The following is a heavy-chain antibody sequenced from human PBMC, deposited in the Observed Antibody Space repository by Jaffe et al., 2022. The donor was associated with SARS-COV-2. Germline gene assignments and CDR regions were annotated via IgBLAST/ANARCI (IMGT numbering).Heavy chain of an antibody. CDR3: ARMSYGASTVVTHIDT. CDR2: RYTSGTT. J-gene: IGHJ5*02. CDR1: GDSISSGYYY. V-gene: IGHV4-61*02. Sequence: QLQLQESGPGLVKPSQTLSLTCTVSGDSISSGYYYWTWIRQPAGKGLEWLGRRYTSGTTNYNPSLMGRVSISIDTSKNEFSLTLISVTAADTAVYYCARMSYGASTVVTHIDTWGQGIPVTVSS. D-gene: IGHD4-17*01.